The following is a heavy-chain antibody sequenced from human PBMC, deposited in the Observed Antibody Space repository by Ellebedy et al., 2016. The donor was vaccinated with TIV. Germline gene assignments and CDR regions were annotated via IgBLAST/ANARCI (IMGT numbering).Heavy chain of an antibody. CDR1: GYTFSDYY. D-gene: IGHD4-11*01. V-gene: IGHV1-2*02. Sequence: AASVKVSCKASGYTFSDYYIHWVRQAPGQGLEWMGWINPNIGDTTYAQKFQGRVTMTWDTSISTALMDLSSLRSDDTAVDYCARGMGVTTVYYYFAMDVWGQGTTVTVSS. J-gene: IGHJ6*02. CDR2: INPNIGDT. CDR3: ARGMGVTTVYYYFAMDV.